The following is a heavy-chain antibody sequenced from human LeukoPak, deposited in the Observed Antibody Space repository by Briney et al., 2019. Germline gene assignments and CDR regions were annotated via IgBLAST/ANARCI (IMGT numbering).Heavy chain of an antibody. CDR3: AKDPGYNWNYLDY. J-gene: IGHJ4*02. CDR1: GFTFSSYG. Sequence: GRSLRLSCAASGFTFSSYGMHWVRQAPGKGLEWVAVISYDGSNKYYADSVKGRFTISRDSSKNTLYLQMNSLRAEDTAVYYCAKDPGYNWNYLDYRGQGTLVTVSS. CDR2: ISYDGSNK. V-gene: IGHV3-30*18. D-gene: IGHD1-20*01.